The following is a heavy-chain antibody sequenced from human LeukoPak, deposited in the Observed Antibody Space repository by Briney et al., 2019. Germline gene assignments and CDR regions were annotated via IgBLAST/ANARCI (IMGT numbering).Heavy chain of an antibody. D-gene: IGHD5-18*01. V-gene: IGHV3-11*05. CDR1: GGSISSGDYY. CDR3: ARVYVDTDFFDY. J-gene: IGHJ4*02. Sequence: LSLTCTVSGGSISSGDYYWSWVRGAAGKGLVWVSYGSSSSSNTNDADSVKGRFTISKDNAKNSLYLQMNRLRAEDTAVYYCARVYVDTDFFDYWGQGTLVTVSS. CDR2: GSSSSSNT.